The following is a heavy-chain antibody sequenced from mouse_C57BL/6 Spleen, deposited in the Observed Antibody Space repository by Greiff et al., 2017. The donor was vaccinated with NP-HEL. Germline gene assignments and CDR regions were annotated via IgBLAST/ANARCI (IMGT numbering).Heavy chain of an antibody. J-gene: IGHJ4*01. CDR1: GFTFSDYY. CDR2: ISNGGGST. CDR3: ARQGTTVVGGYAMDY. Sequence: EVKLVESGGGLVQPGGSLKLSCAASGFTFSDYYMYWVRQTPEKRLEWVAYISNGGGSTYYPDTVKGRFTISRDNAKKTLYLQMSRLKSEDTAMYYCARQGTTVVGGYAMDYWGQGTSVTVSS. V-gene: IGHV5-12*01. D-gene: IGHD1-1*01.